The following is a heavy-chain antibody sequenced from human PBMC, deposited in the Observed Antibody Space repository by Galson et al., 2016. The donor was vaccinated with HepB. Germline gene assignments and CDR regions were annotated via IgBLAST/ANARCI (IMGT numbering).Heavy chain of an antibody. CDR1: GFSVSNNY. Sequence: SLRLSCAASGFSVSNNYMTWVRQAPGKGLEWVSLIYSGGGTSFADPVKGRFTISRENSKNTLYLQMNSLRAEDTAVYYCARGGASDASGYWGQGTLVTVSS. J-gene: IGHJ4*02. V-gene: IGHV3-53*01. D-gene: IGHD1-26*01. CDR3: ARGGASDASGY. CDR2: IYSGGGT.